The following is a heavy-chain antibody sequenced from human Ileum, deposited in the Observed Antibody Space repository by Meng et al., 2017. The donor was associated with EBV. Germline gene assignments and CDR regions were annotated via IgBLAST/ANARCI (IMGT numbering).Heavy chain of an antibody. CDR2: IHHTEST. V-gene: IGHV4-4*02. Sequence: VQLQGSGQVLVKPSGTLSLTCAVSCGSISSSNWWSWVRQAPGKGLEWIVEIHHTESTNNNPSLKSRVTISVDKSKNQFSLKLSSVTAADTAVYYCARESYSDSSGYYALDYWGQGSLVTVSS. D-gene: IGHD3-22*01. CDR3: ARESYSDSSGYYALDY. CDR1: CGSISSSNW. J-gene: IGHJ4*02.